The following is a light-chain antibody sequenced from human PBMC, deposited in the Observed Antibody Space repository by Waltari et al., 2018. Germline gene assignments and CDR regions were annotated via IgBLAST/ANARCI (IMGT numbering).Light chain of an antibody. CDR2: TAS. V-gene: IGKV1-9*01. J-gene: IGKJ5*01. CDR1: QGISSY. CDR3: QQIKSYPLT. Sequence: DIQLTQSPSFLSASVGDRVTITCRASQGISSYLAWYQQKPGRAPKFLIYTASTLQSGVPSRFSGSGSGTECTLTISSLQPEDFATYYCQQIKSYPLTFGQGTRLEIK.